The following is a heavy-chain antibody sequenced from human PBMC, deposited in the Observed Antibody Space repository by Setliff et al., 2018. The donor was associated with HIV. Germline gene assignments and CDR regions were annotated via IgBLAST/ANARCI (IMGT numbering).Heavy chain of an antibody. D-gene: IGHD1-26*01. CDR2: VYYTGAS. CDR1: GGFISNTY. CDR3: ARGQPQGGGTYWSAFDI. V-gene: IGHV4-59*01. Sequence: PSETLSLTCTVSGGFISNTYWSWIRQPPGKGLEWLGFVYYTGASDYNPSFKSRLTISLDTSRTHFSLKLTSVTAADTAVYYCARGQPQGGGTYWSAFDIWGRGTMVTRLL. J-gene: IGHJ3*02.